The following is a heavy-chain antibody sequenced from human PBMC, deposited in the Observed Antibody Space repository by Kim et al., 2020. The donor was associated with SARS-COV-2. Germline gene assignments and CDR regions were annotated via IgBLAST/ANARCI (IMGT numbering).Heavy chain of an antibody. Sequence: GGSLRLSCAASGFTFSSYGMHWVRQAPGKGLAWVAVISYDGSNKYYADSVKGRFTISRDNSKNTLYLQMNSLRAEDTAVYYCAKLRDNYYGSGSPLYYYCGMDVWGQGTTVTVSS. D-gene: IGHD3-10*01. V-gene: IGHV3-30*18. CDR1: GFTFSSYG. CDR3: AKLRDNYYGSGSPLYYYCGMDV. CDR2: ISYDGSNK. J-gene: IGHJ6*02.